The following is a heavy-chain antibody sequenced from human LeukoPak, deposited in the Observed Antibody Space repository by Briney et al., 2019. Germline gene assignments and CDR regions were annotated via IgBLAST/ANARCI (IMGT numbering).Heavy chain of an antibody. CDR1: GGSISSSSYY. V-gene: IGHV4-39*07. CDR2: IHYSGST. CDR3: ARGSSSWLDYYMDV. J-gene: IGHJ6*03. D-gene: IGHD6-13*01. Sequence: SETLSLTCTVSGGSISSSSYYWGWIRQPPGKGLEWIGSIHYSGSTNYNPSLKSRVTISVDTSKNQFSLKLSSVTAADTAVYYCARGSSSWLDYYMDVWGKGTTVTVSS.